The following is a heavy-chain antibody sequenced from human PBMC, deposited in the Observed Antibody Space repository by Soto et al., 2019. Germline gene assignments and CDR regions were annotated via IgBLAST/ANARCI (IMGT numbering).Heavy chain of an antibody. CDR1: GYTFHNYG. V-gene: IGHV1-18*01. D-gene: IGHD1-26*01. CDR3: ARGSESFDL. J-gene: IGHJ4*02. CDR2: ISGYNGNT. Sequence: QILLMQSGPEVKKPGASVKVSCKASGYTFHNYGISWVRQVPGQGLVWMGWISGYNGNTNYAPKIQGSVTVTRDTSTATAYMELRSLRSEDTAIYYCARGSESFDLWGQGTLVTVSS.